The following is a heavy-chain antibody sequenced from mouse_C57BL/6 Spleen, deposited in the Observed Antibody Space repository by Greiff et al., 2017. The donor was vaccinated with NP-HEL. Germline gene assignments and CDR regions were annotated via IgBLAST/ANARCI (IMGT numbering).Heavy chain of an antibody. CDR3: ARLGITTVVASMDY. CDR1: GFTFSDYG. D-gene: IGHD1-1*01. Sequence: EVQLVESGGGLVKPGGSLKLSCAASGFTFSDYGMHWVRQAPEKGLEWVAYISSGSSTIYYADTVKGRFTISRDNAKNTLFLQMTSLRSEDTAMYYCARLGITTVVASMDYWGQGTSVTVSS. J-gene: IGHJ4*01. V-gene: IGHV5-17*01. CDR2: ISSGSSTI.